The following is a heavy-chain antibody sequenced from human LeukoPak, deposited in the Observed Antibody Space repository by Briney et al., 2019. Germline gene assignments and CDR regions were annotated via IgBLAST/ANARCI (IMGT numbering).Heavy chain of an antibody. D-gene: IGHD3-9*01. CDR3: ARIPQISTGYRDAFDI. V-gene: IGHV5-51*01. CDR2: IYPGDSDT. CDR1: GYDFSGDW. J-gene: IGHJ3*02. Sequence: GESLKISCKGSGYDFSGDWIGWVRQMPGKGLELMGIIYPGDSDTRYSPSFQGQVTISADKSISTAYLQWTSLKASDTAMYYCARIPQISTGYRDAFDIWGQGTRVTASS.